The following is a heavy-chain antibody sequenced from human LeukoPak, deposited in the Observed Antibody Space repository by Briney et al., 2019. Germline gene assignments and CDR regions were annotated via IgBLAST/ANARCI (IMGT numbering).Heavy chain of an antibody. D-gene: IGHD3-16*01. J-gene: IGHJ4*02. CDR2: INPNSGGT. CDR3: ARLPFRGLRLGESRGY. V-gene: IGHV1-2*02. CDR1: GGTFSSYA. Sequence: ASVKVSCKASGGTFSSYAISWVRQAPGQGLEWMGWINPNSGGTNYAQKFQGRVTMTRDTSISTAYMELSRLRSDDTAVYYCARLPFRGLRLGESRGYWGQGTLVTVSS.